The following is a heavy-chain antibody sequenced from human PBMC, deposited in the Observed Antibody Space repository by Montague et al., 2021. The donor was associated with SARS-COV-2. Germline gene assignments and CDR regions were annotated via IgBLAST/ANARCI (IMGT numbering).Heavy chain of an antibody. CDR1: GGSIGTGSYY. CDR3: ARGPHYDILTSYYKDGMDV. J-gene: IGHJ6*02. V-gene: IGHV4-61*02. Sequence: TLSLTCTVSGGSIGTGSYYWSWIRQPAGKGLEWIGRIYTSGSTNYNPSLKSRVTISVDTSKNQFSLKLSSVTAADTAVYYCARGPHYDILTSYYKDGMDVWGQGTTVTVAS. D-gene: IGHD3-9*01. CDR2: IYTSGST.